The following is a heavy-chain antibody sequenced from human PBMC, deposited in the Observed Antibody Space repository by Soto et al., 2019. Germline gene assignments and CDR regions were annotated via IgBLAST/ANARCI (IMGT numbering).Heavy chain of an antibody. CDR1: GFTFSSYA. D-gene: IGHD6-13*01. CDR2: ISGSGGST. CDR3: AISTRQQLAIDY. J-gene: IGHJ4*02. V-gene: IGHV3-23*01. Sequence: PGGSLRLSCAASGFTFSSYAMSWVRQAPGKGLEWVSAISGSGGSTYYADSVKGRFTISRDNSKSTLYLQMNSLRAEDTAVYYCAISTRQQLAIDYWGQGNLVTVS.